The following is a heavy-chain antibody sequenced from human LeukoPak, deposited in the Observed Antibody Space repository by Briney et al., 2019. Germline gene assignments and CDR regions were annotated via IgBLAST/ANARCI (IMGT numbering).Heavy chain of an antibody. D-gene: IGHD2-15*01. Sequence: GGPLRLSCAASGFTFSSYSMNWVRQAPGKGLEWVSSISSSSSYIYYADSVKGRFTISRDNAKNSLYLQMNSLRAEDTAVYYCARDALGYCSGGSCYGDYWGQGTLVTVSS. CDR2: ISSSSSYI. CDR3: ARDALGYCSGGSCYGDY. J-gene: IGHJ4*02. V-gene: IGHV3-21*01. CDR1: GFTFSSYS.